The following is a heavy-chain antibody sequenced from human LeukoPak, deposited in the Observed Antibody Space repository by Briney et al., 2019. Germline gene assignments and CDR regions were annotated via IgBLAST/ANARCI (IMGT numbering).Heavy chain of an antibody. D-gene: IGHD1-26*01. CDR1: GGSISSTNW. CDR2: ISLTGET. Sequence: ETPALTCGVSGGSISSTNWWSWFRQPPGQGLEWIGEISLTGETNYNPSLNGRVTMSLDESRHQLSLDLTSVTAADTAIYYCSRESGVFCPFGGWGQGTLVIVPP. CDR3: SRESGVFCPFGG. V-gene: IGHV4-4*02. J-gene: IGHJ1*01.